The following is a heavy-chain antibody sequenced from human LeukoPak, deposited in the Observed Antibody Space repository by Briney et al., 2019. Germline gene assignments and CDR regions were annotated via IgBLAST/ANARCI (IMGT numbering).Heavy chain of an antibody. Sequence: PSETLSLTCAVYGGSFSGYYWSWIRQPPGKGLEWIGEINHSGSTNYNPSLKSRVTISVDTSKNQFSLKLSSVTAADTAVYYCARQSQVYPYYYYYHMDVWGKGTTVTISS. CDR3: ARQSQVYPYYYYYHMDV. CDR2: INHSGST. J-gene: IGHJ6*03. CDR1: GGSFSGYY. V-gene: IGHV4-34*01.